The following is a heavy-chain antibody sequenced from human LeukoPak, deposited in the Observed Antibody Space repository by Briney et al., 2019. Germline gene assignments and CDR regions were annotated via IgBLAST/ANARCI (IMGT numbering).Heavy chain of an antibody. D-gene: IGHD3-22*01. V-gene: IGHV3-23*01. CDR1: GGSISSRSYY. CDR3: ATGYSDSLRSPLDS. Sequence: PSETLSLTCTVSGGSISSRSYYWGWIRQAPGKGLEWVSSISGRGGNTYYADSVKGRFTISRDDSKNTLFLQMNSLRAEDTAVYYCATGYSDSLRSPLDSWGQGTLVTVSS. CDR2: ISGRGGNT. J-gene: IGHJ5*01.